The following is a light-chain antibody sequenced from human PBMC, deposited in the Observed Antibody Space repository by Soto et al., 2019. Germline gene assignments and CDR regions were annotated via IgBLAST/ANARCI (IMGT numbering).Light chain of an antibody. CDR2: GAS. V-gene: IGKV3-20*01. CDR1: QSVSSSY. J-gene: IGKJ5*01. CDR3: QQYGSSPIT. Sequence: EIVLTQSPGTLSLSPGERATLSCRASQSVSSSYLAWYQQKPGQAPRLLIYGASSRATGIPNRFSSSWSGTDFTPTISRLEPEDFAVYYCQQYGSSPITFGQGTRLEIK.